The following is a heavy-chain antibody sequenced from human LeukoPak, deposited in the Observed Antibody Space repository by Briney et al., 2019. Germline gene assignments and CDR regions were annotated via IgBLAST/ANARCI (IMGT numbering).Heavy chain of an antibody. CDR2: IYYSGST. Sequence: SETLSLTCTVSGGSISSYYWSWIRQPPGKGLEWIGYIYYSGSTNYNPSLKSRVTISVDTSKNQFSLKLSSVTAADTAVYYCARGRIAARLYYYYYYMDVWGQGTTVTVSS. CDR3: ARGRIAARLYYYYYYMDV. J-gene: IGHJ6*03. CDR1: GGSISSYY. D-gene: IGHD6-6*01. V-gene: IGHV4-59*01.